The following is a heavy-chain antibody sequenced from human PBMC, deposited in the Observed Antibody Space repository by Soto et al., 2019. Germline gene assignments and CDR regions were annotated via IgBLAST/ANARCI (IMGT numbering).Heavy chain of an antibody. CDR1: GFTFSSYG. CDR3: ARDRYSSRRGAYYFDY. V-gene: IGHV3-33*01. D-gene: IGHD6-13*01. Sequence: QVQLVESGGGVVQPGRSLRLSCAASGFTFSSYGMHWVRQAPGKGLEWVAVIWYDGSNKYYADSVKGRFTISRDNSKNTLYLQMNSLRAEDTAVYYCARDRYSSRRGAYYFDYWGQGTLVTVSS. J-gene: IGHJ4*02. CDR2: IWYDGSNK.